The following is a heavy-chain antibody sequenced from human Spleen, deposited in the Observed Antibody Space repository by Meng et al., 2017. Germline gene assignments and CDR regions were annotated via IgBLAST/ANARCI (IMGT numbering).Heavy chain of an antibody. D-gene: IGHD3-22*01. V-gene: IGHV3-23*01. CDR3: ARSLYYYDSSGYYCDY. CDR2: ISGSGGSAGTR. CDR1: GFTFSNAW. Sequence: GGSLRLSCAASGFTFSNAWMTWVRQAPGKGLEWVSSISGSGGSAGTRYYADSVKGRFTISRHNSKNMLYLEMNSLRVEDTAVYYCARSLYYYDSSGYYCDYWGQGTLVTVSS. J-gene: IGHJ4*02.